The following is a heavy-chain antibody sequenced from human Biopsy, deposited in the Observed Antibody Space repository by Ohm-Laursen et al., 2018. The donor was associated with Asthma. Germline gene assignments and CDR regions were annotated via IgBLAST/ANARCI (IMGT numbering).Heavy chain of an antibody. J-gene: IGHJ4*02. Sequence: SLRLSCAASGFTFSNYGMHWVRQAPGKGLDWVAVISFDGSNKNYTDSVKGRFTISRDNSRNTLYLQMNSLRAEGTAVYYCARDGPELPTELDYWGPGTLVTVSS. V-gene: IGHV3-33*05. D-gene: IGHD1-14*01. CDR2: ISFDGSNK. CDR1: GFTFSNYG. CDR3: ARDGPELPTELDY.